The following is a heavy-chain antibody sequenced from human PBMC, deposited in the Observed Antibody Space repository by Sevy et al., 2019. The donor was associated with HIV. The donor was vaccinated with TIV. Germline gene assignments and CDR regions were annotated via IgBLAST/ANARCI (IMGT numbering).Heavy chain of an antibody. V-gene: IGHV4-4*02. CDR2: MYHRGTT. J-gene: IGHJ4*02. Sequence: SETLSLTCTVSGDSIISSRWWSWFRQSPGKGLEWIGDMYHRGTTNYSPSLKNRVIMSVDKSKNQFSLKLTPVTAADTALYYCAAAAGTDILGYYFDSWGQGIPVTVSS. CDR3: AAAAGTDILGYYFDS. D-gene: IGHD6-25*01. CDR1: GDSIISSRW.